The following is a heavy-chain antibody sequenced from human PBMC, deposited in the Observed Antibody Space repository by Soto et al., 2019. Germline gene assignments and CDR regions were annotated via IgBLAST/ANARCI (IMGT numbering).Heavy chain of an antibody. CDR1: GGYLSANY. CDR2: INQAGST. CDR3: ATGGLFTS. V-gene: IGHV4-34*01. Sequence: SETLSLTCGRYGGYLSANYWSWIRQTPGKGLEWLGEINQAGSTDYNPSLKGRITISADTSKNQFSLKLSSMIAADTAVYYCATGGLFTSWGQGTLVT. D-gene: IGHD3-3*01. J-gene: IGHJ5*02.